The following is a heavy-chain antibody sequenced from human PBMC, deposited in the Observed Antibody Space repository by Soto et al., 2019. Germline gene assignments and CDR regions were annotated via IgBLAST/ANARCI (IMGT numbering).Heavy chain of an antibody. D-gene: IGHD1-26*01. CDR1: GYSISSSNW. CDR3: ARTVGATNNWFDP. J-gene: IGHJ5*02. V-gene: IGHV4-28*01. Sequence: ETLSLTCAVSGYSISSSNWWGWIRQPPGKGLEWIGYIYYSGSTYYNPSLKSRVTMSVDTSKNQSSLKLSSVTAVDTAVYYCARTVGATNNWFDPWGQGTLVTVSS. CDR2: IYYSGST.